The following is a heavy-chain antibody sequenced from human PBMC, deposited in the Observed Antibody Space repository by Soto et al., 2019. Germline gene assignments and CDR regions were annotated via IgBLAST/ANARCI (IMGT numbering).Heavy chain of an antibody. CDR3: AKASGRGYCSSTSCLIPWFDP. CDR1: GFPFSSYG. D-gene: IGHD2-2*01. V-gene: IGHV3-30*18. J-gene: IGHJ5*02. CDR2: ISYDGSNK. Sequence: PGGSLRLSCAASGFPFSSYGMHWVRQAPGKGLEWVAVISYDGSNKYYADSVKGRFTISRDNSKNTLYLQMNSLRAEDTAVYYCAKASGRGYCSSTSCLIPWFDPWGQGTLVTVSS.